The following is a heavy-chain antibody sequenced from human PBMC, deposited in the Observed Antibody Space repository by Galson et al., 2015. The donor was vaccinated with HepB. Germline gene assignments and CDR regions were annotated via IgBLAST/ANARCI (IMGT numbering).Heavy chain of an antibody. J-gene: IGHJ4*02. D-gene: IGHD3-10*01. Sequence: SETLSLTCTVSGGSISSYYWSWIRQPAGKGLEWIGRIYTSGSTNYNPSLKSRVTMSVDTSKNQFSLKLSSVTAADTAVYYCARVEITMVRGVITGAFIDYWGQGTLVTVSS. V-gene: IGHV4-4*07. CDR2: IYTSGST. CDR3: ARVEITMVRGVITGAFIDY. CDR1: GGSISSYY.